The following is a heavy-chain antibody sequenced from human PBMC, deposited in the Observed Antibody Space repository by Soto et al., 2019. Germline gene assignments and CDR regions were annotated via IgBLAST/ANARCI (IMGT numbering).Heavy chain of an antibody. CDR2: TYYRSKWYN. D-gene: IGHD6-13*01. CDR3: ARALITPGIAAAGSFDH. Sequence: SQTLSLTCVISGESVSSNSAAWNWIRQSPSRGLEWLGRTYYRSKWYNDYAVSVKSRITINPDTSKNQFSLQLNSVTPEDTAVYYCARALITPGIAAAGSFDHWGQGTLVTVSS. V-gene: IGHV6-1*01. J-gene: IGHJ5*02. CDR1: GESVSSNSAA.